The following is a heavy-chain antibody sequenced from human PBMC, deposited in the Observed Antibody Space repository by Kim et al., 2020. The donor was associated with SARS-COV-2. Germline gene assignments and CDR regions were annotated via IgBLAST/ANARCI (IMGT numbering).Heavy chain of an antibody. CDR3: VRPSAEGFQPLND. CDR2: IYYTGRY. J-gene: IGHJ4*02. V-gene: IGHV4-59*01. CDR1: GDSMSSYY. D-gene: IGHD2-2*01. Sequence: SETLSLTCIVSGDSMSSYYWSWIRQPPGKGLQWIGNIYYTGRYNYNPSLKSRITISLDTSKNQFSLRLTSVTAADTAVYYCVRPSAEGFQPLNDWGLGTLVTVSS.